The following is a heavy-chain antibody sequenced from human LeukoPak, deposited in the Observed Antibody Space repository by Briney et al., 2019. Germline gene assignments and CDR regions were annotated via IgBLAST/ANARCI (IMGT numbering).Heavy chain of an antibody. CDR2: LNEGGGT. Sequence: SETLSLTCAVYGGSFNSDFWSWIRQVPGKGLEWIAELNEGGGTNYNPSPKSRVTISVDTSKNQFSLNVSSVTAADTAVYYCARVAGGFFDYWGQGALVTVSS. CDR1: GGSFNSDF. V-gene: IGHV4-34*01. D-gene: IGHD6-19*01. J-gene: IGHJ4*02. CDR3: ARVAGGFFDY.